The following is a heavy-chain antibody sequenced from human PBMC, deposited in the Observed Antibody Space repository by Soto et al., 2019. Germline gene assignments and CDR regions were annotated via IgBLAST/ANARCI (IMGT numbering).Heavy chain of an antibody. D-gene: IGHD6-25*01. CDR3: GRDLYLSELDY. V-gene: IGHV3-23*01. CDR1: GFTCSSYA. J-gene: IGHJ4*02. Sequence: PWGSLILSCAASGFTCSSYAMSWVRQAPGKGLEWVSAISGSGGSTYYAESVKGRFTISRDNSKNTLYLQMDSLRGEDSAVYYCGRDLYLSELDYLGQGTLVTVSS. CDR2: ISGSGGST.